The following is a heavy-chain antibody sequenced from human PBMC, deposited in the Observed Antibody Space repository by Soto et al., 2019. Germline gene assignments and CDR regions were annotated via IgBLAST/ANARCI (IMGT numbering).Heavy chain of an antibody. J-gene: IGHJ4*02. V-gene: IGHV4-39*01. D-gene: IGHD6-13*01. Sequence: SETLSLTCTVSGDSISSRSYYWGWIRQPPGKGLEWIGSIYYTGNAYYNPSLKSRVAVSVDTSKNQFSLKVTSVTATDTAVYYCARHKDTSSRYLLPDFWGQGTLVTVSS. CDR2: IYYTGNA. CDR1: GDSISSRSYY. CDR3: ARHKDTSSRYLLPDF.